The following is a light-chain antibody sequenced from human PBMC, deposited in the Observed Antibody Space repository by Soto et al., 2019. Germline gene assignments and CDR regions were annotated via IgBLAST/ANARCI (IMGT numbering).Light chain of an antibody. CDR1: QRVSSN. Sequence: EIVMTQSPVTLSVSPGERATLSCSASQRVSSNVAWYQQKPGQAPRLLIYGASTRATGIPARFSGSGSETEFTLTISSLQSEDFAVYYCQQYNNWPPYNFGQGTKVDIK. J-gene: IGKJ2*01. CDR2: GAS. V-gene: IGKV3-15*01. CDR3: QQYNNWPPYN.